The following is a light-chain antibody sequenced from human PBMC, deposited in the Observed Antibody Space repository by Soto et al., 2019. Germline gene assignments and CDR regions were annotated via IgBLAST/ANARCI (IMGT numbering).Light chain of an antibody. Sequence: EIVLTQSPVTLSVSPGEGATLSCRASQSVVGDLAWYQQTPGQGPRLLIYAASTRATGIPARFSGSGSGTDFTLTISSLQSEDFAVYYCQQYNKWPLTFRGGPKVEIK. CDR2: AAS. V-gene: IGKV3-15*01. CDR1: QSVVGD. J-gene: IGKJ4*01. CDR3: QQYNKWPLT.